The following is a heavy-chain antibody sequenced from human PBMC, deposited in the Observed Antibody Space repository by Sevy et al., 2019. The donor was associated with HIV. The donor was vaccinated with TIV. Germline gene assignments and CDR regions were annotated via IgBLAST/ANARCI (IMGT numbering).Heavy chain of an antibody. V-gene: IGHV3-7*03. D-gene: IGHD2-2*01. CDR1: GFTFSTYW. CDR2: IKKDGSEK. J-gene: IGHJ6*02. Sequence: GGSLRLSCAVSGFTFSTYWMSWVRQAPGKGLEWVANIKKDGSEKYYVDSVKGRFTISRDNAKNSLYLQMNSLRVEDTAPYYCARDCSSTSCLWGLDVWGQGTSVTVSS. CDR3: ARDCSSTSCLWGLDV.